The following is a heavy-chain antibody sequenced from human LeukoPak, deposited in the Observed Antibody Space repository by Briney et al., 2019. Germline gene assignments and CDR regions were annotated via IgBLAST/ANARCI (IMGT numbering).Heavy chain of an antibody. CDR2: ICTSGST. V-gene: IGHV4-4*09. CDR1: GGSISSYY. Sequence: SETLSLTCTVSGGSISSYYWSWIRQPPGKGLEWIGYICTSGSTNYNPSLKSRVTTSVDTSKNQFSLKLSSVTAADTAVYYCARRGYSGYDYFDYWGQGTLVTVSS. D-gene: IGHD5-12*01. CDR3: ARRGYSGYDYFDY. J-gene: IGHJ4*02.